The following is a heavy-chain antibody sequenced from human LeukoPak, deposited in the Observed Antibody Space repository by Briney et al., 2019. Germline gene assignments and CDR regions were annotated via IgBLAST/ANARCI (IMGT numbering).Heavy chain of an antibody. V-gene: IGHV3-30*02. J-gene: IGHJ2*01. CDR2: IRYDGSNK. CDR1: GFTFSSYD. CDR3: AKDGPKLRFLDWLLRNWYFDL. D-gene: IGHD3-3*01. Sequence: PGGSLRLSCAASGFTFSSYDMHWVRQAPGKGLEWVAFIRYDGSNKYYADSVKGRFTISRDNSKNTLYLQMNSLRAEDTAVYYCAKDGPKLRFLDWLLRNWYFDLWGRGTLVTVSS.